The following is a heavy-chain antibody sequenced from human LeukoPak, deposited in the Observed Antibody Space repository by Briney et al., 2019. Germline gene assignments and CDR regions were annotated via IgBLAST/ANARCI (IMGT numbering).Heavy chain of an antibody. Sequence: GGPLRLSCAASGFTFSSYAMHWVRQAPGKGLEWVSVISDNGSSKYYTDSVKGRFAISRDNSKNTLYLQMNSLRPEDTAVYYCETAGYNFDGSGQGTLVIASS. V-gene: IGHV3-30*03. CDR2: ISDNGSSK. CDR1: GFTFSSYA. D-gene: IGHD5-24*01. CDR3: ETAGYNFDG. J-gene: IGHJ4*02.